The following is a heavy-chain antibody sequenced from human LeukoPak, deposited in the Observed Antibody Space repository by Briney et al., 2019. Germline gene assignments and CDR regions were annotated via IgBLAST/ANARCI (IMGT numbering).Heavy chain of an antibody. CDR3: ARVGYSGSYYGHAFDI. CDR2: ISAYNGNT. D-gene: IGHD1-26*01. V-gene: IGHV1-18*01. CDR1: GYTFTSYG. J-gene: IGHJ3*02. Sequence: ASVKVSCKAYGYTFTSYGISWVRQAPGQGLEWMGWISAYNGNTNYAQKLQGRVTMTTDTSTSTAYMELRSLRSDDTAVYYCARVGYSGSYYGHAFDIWGQGTMVTVSS.